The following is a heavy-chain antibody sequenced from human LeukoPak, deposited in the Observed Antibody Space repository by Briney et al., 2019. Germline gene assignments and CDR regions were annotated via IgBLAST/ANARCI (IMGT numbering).Heavy chain of an antibody. CDR1: GGSFSGYY. D-gene: IGHD2-15*01. CDR3: ARYNYDCSGGSCYSGYFDY. J-gene: IGHJ4*02. CDR2: INHSGST. Sequence: PSETLSLTCAVYGGSFSGYYWSWIRQPPGKGLEWIGEINHSGSTNYNPSLKSRVTISVDTSKNQFSLKLSSVTAADTAVYYCARYNYDCSGGSCYSGYFDYWGQGTLATVSS. V-gene: IGHV4-34*01.